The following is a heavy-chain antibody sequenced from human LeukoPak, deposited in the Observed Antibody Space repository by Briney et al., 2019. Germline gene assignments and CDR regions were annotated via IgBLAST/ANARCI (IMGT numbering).Heavy chain of an antibody. CDR2: IYYSGST. CDR1: GGSISSGGYY. D-gene: IGHD4-17*01. V-gene: IGHV4-31*03. CDR3: ARVGTVTKVFDY. Sequence: SETLSLTCTVSGGSISSGGYYWSWLRQHPGKGLEWIEYIYYSGSTYYNPSLKSRVTISVDTSKNQFSLKLSSVTAADTAVYYCARVGTVTKVFDYWGQGTLVTVSS. J-gene: IGHJ4*02.